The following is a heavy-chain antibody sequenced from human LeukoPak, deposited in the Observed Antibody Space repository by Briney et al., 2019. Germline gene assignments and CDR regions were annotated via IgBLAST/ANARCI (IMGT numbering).Heavy chain of an antibody. CDR3: ARYCSGTSCYGGFDY. Sequence: ASVKVSCXASGYTFIGYYMHWVRQAPGQGLEWMGWINPNSGGTKYAQKFQGRVTMTRDTSISTAYVELSRLRSDDTAVYYCARYCSGTSCYGGFDYWGQGTLVTVSS. V-gene: IGHV1-2*02. D-gene: IGHD2-2*01. CDR1: GYTFIGYY. J-gene: IGHJ4*02. CDR2: INPNSGGT.